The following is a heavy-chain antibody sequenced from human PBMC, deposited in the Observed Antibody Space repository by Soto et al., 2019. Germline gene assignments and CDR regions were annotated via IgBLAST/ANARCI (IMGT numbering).Heavy chain of an antibody. CDR3: ARDAGREMTSFLNY. CDR1: GFTLTHYS. CDR2: ISSSSNNI. Sequence: GGSLRLSCAASGFTLTHYSMNWVRQAPGKGLEWVAYISSSSNNIYYADSVKGLFTISRDNVKDSVDLQMNSPRDEDTAVYYCARDAGREMTSFLNYWGQGIMVPAS. D-gene: IGHD3-16*01. V-gene: IGHV3-48*02. J-gene: IGHJ4*02.